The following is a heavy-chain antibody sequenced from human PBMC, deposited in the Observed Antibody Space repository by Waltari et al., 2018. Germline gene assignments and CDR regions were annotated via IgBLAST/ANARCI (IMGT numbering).Heavy chain of an antibody. D-gene: IGHD1-26*01. CDR1: GFTFSSYG. J-gene: IGHJ4*02. CDR2: ISYDGSAK. CDR3: AKQESGSYFEY. V-gene: IGHV3-30*18. Sequence: QVQLVESGGGVVQPGTSVRLSCAASGFTFSSYGMHWVRQAPGKGLHWGAVISYDGSAKYYADSVHGRFIISRDNSENTLYLQMNSLTAEDTAVYYCAKQESGSYFEYWGQGTLVTVSS.